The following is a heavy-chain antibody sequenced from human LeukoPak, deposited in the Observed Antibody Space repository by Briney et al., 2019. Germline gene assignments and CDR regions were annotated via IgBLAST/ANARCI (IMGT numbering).Heavy chain of an antibody. J-gene: IGHJ4*02. CDR2: INPNSGGT. Sequence: ASVKVSCKASGYTFTSSALSWVRQAPGQGLEWMVWINPNSGGTNYAQKFQGRVTMTRDTSISTAYMELSRLRSDDTAVYYCARDSGERGSGSYLIAYWGQGTLVTVSS. D-gene: IGHD3-10*01. V-gene: IGHV1-2*02. CDR3: ARDSGERGSGSYLIAY. CDR1: GYTFTSSA.